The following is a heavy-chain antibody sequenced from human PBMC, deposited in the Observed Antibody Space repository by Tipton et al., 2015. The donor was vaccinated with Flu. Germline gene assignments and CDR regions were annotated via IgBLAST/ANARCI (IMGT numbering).Heavy chain of an antibody. CDR3: AKVPVANTACSD. V-gene: IGHV3-30*02. Sequence: SLRLSCAASGFTFSSHGMHWVRQAPGKGLEWVAFIRYDGSNKYYADSVKGRFTISRDNSKNTLYLQMNSLRAEDTAVYYCAKVPVANTACSDWGQGTLVTVSS. CDR1: GFTFSSHG. CDR2: IRYDGSNK. J-gene: IGHJ4*02. D-gene: IGHD5-12*01.